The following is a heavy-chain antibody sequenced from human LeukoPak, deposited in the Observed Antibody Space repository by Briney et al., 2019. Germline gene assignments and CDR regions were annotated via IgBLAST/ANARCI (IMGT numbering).Heavy chain of an antibody. D-gene: IGHD1-26*01. CDR3: ARGSFLVGTTVKHFDY. CDR2: INPNSGGT. CDR1: GYTFTGYY. J-gene: IGHJ4*02. V-gene: IGHV1-2*02. Sequence: GASVKVSCKASGYTFTGYYMHWVRQAPGQGLEWMGGINPNSGGTNYAQKFQGRVTMTRDTSISTAYMELRRLRSDDTAVYYCARGSFLVGTTVKHFDYWGQGTLVTVSS.